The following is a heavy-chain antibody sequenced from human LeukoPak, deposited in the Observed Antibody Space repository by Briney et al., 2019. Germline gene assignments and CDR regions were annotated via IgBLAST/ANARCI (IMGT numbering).Heavy chain of an antibody. CDR3: ARVYYDFWSGHRTNYYMDV. CDR1: GGSISSYY. J-gene: IGHJ6*03. CDR2: IYDSGST. D-gene: IGHD3-3*01. V-gene: IGHV4-59*01. Sequence: SETLSLTCTVSGGSISSYYWSWIRQPPGKGLEWIGYIYDSGSTNYNPSLKSRVTISVDTSKNQFSLKLSSVTAADTAVYYCARVYYDFWSGHRTNYYMDVWGKGTTVTVSS.